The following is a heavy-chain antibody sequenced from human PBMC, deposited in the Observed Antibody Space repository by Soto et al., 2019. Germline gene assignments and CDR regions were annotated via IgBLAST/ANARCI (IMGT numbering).Heavy chain of an antibody. CDR1: GFTFSSYG. V-gene: IGHV3-33*01. CDR3: ARAGRCDDYDY. CDR2: IWYDGSNK. J-gene: IGHJ4*02. D-gene: IGHD5-12*01. Sequence: QVQLVESGGGVVQPGRSLRLSCAASGFTFSSYGMHWVRQAPGKGLEWVAVIWYDGSNKYYADSVKGRFTIARDNSKNTLYLQMNSLRAEDTAVYYCARAGRCDDYDYWGQGTLVTVSS.